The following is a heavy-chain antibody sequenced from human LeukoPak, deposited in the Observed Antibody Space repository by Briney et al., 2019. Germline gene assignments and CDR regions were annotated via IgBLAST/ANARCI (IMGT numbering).Heavy chain of an antibody. Sequence: SQTLSLTCNVSGVSVSDGRYYWTWIRQHPGKGLEWIGYKYYSGSAKYNPSLKSRLTISIDTSKNQFSLQLSSVTAAETATYYCATPYCSSISCLDVFNMWGQGTRVTVSS. D-gene: IGHD2-2*01. CDR2: KYYSGSA. CDR1: GVSVSDGRYY. CDR3: ATPYCSSISCLDVFNM. V-gene: IGHV4-31*03. J-gene: IGHJ3*02.